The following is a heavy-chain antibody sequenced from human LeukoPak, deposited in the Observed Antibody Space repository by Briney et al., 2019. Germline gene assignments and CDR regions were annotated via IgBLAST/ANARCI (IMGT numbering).Heavy chain of an antibody. CDR1: GFTFSSDG. Sequence: GGSLRLSCAASGFTFSSDGMHWVRQAPGKGLEWVAFIRYDGSNKYYADSVKGRFTISRDNSKNTLYLQMNSLRAEDTAVYYCAKPKYCCSTSCQQPADYWGQGTLVTVSS. D-gene: IGHD2-2*01. J-gene: IGHJ4*02. CDR2: IRYDGSNK. V-gene: IGHV3-30*02. CDR3: AKPKYCCSTSCQQPADY.